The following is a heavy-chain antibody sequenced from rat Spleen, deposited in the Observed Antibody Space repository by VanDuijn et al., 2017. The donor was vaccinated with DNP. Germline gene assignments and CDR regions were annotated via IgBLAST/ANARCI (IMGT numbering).Heavy chain of an antibody. D-gene: IGHD1-3*01. V-gene: IGHV5S23*01. CDR2: IRTSGGTA. CDR3: ARHGRVTTVATYWYFDF. Sequence: EVQLVESGGGLVQPGRSLKLSCAASGFTFSNYYMAWVRQAPKKGLEWVAAIRTSGGTAYYRDSVKGRFTISRDNAKSTLYLQMASLRSEDTATYFCARHGRVTTVATYWYFDFWGPGTMVTVSS. CDR1: GFTFSNYY. J-gene: IGHJ1*01.